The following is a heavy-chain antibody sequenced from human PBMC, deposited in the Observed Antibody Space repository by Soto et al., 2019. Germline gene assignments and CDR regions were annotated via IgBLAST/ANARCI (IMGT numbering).Heavy chain of an antibody. CDR1: VGSISSGGYS. CDR3: ARVRTTITGHNYFDY. J-gene: IGHJ4*01. CDR2: IYHSGST. V-gene: IGHV4-30-2*01. Sequence: PSETLSLTCAFSVGSISSGGYSCSWVRQPPGKGLEWIGYIYHSGSTYYNPSLKSRVTISVDRSKNQFSLKLNSVTAADTAVYYCARVRTTITGHNYFDYWGHGTLHRGSS. D-gene: IGHD1-20*01.